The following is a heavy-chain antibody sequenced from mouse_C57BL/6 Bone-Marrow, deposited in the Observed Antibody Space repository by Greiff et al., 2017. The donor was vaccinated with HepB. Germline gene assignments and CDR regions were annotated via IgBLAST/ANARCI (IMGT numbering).Heavy chain of an antibody. J-gene: IGHJ2*01. CDR1: EYAFPSHD. V-gene: IGHV5-2*01. Sequence: EVQLVESGGGLVQPGASLKLSCESTEYAFPSHDMSWVRQTPEKRLELVAAINSDGGSTYYPDTMERRFIISKDNTKKTLYLQLSSLRSEDTALYYCAIYYDYDGDYWGQGTTLTVSS. CDR3: AIYYDYDGDY. D-gene: IGHD2-4*01. CDR2: INSDGGST.